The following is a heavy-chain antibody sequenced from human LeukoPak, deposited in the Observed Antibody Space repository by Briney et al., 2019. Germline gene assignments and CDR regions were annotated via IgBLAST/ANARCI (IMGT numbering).Heavy chain of an antibody. D-gene: IGHD2/OR15-2a*01. Sequence: PGRSLRLSCATSGFTFSSYGMHWVRQAPGKGLEWVAVISYDGSNECYGDSVKGRFTISRDNSKNTLYLQMNSLRGEDTAVYHCAKELGTTTFLDYWGQGTLVTVSS. V-gene: IGHV3-30*18. CDR2: ISYDGSNE. CDR1: GFTFSSYG. CDR3: AKELGTTTFLDY. J-gene: IGHJ4*02.